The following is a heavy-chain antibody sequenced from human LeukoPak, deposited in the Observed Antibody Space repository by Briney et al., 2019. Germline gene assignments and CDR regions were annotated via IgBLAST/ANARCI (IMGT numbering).Heavy chain of an antibody. Sequence: GGSLRLSCAASGFTYSHYGMHWVRQAPGKGLEWVAVIWSDGTEKYYSDAVKGRFTISRDNSRNTLYLQMNSLRGEDTAVYHCARDAERGFDYSNSLKYWGQGALVTVSS. D-gene: IGHD4-11*01. CDR2: IWSDGTEK. CDR3: ARDAERGFDYSNSLKY. J-gene: IGHJ4*02. CDR1: GFTYSHYG. V-gene: IGHV3-33*08.